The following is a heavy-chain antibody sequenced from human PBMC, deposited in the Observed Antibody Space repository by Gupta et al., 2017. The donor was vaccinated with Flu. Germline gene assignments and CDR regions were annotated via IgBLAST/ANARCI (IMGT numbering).Heavy chain of an antibody. CDR1: GFTFSSYT. Sequence: ELQLLESGGDLVQPGGSLRLSCAASGFTFSSYTMSWVRQAPGRGLEWVSAICGNGCTTFYTDSVKGRFIISRDTSQNTLYLQMNSLRAEDTAIYFCAKDLGDLWDRFDFWGQGTLVAVSS. CDR2: ICGNGCTT. V-gene: IGHV3-23*01. D-gene: IGHD3-16*01. CDR3: AKDLGDLWDRFDF. J-gene: IGHJ4*02.